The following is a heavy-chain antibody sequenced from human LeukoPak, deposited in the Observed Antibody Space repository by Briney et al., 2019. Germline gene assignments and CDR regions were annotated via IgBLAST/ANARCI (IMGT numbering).Heavy chain of an antibody. Sequence: PGGSLRLSCAASGFTFSSYGMHWVRQAPGKGLEWVALTSYDGSNKDYADSVKGRFTISRDNSKNTLYLQMNSLRAEDTATYYCATGRKSGILTAYYFDSWGQGTLVTVSS. J-gene: IGHJ4*02. V-gene: IGHV3-30*04. CDR2: TSYDGSNK. CDR3: ATGRKSGILTAYYFDS. D-gene: IGHD3-9*01. CDR1: GFTFSSYG.